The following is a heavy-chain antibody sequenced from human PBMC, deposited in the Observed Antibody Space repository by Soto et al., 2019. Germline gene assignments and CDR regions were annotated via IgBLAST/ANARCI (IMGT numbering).Heavy chain of an antibody. V-gene: IGHV3-33*01. CDR1: GFTFSSYG. CDR2: IWYDGSNK. Sequence: GGSLRLSCAASGFTFSSYGMHWVRQAPGKGLEWVAVIWYDGSNKHYADPVKGRFTISRDNSKNTLSLQMNSLRAEDTAIYYCARDIDWYSNSSGFDNWGQGALVTVSS. D-gene: IGHD1-26*01. J-gene: IGHJ4*02. CDR3: ARDIDWYSNSSGFDN.